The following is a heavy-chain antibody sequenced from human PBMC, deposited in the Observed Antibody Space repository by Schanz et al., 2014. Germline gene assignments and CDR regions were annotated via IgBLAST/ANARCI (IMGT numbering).Heavy chain of an antibody. CDR2: ISSDETVT. D-gene: IGHD3-16*01. CDR1: GFSFSRYG. J-gene: IGHJ4*02. V-gene: IGHV3-30*18. CDR3: AKIGYGGLLNYYIDH. Sequence: VQLVESGGGLVQPGGSLRLSCAGSGFSFSRYGMHWVRQAPGKGLEWVAVISSDETVTYYVDSVKGRFTISRDNSKNTLYLQMSSLKTEDTAVYYCAKIGYGGLLNYYIDHWGQGTLVTVSS.